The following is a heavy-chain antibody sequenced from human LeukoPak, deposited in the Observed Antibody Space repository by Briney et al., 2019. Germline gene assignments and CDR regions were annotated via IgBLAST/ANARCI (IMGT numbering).Heavy chain of an antibody. D-gene: IGHD5-18*01. CDR2: IYYSGST. J-gene: IGHJ4*02. Sequence: SETLSLTCTVSGGSISSYYWSWIRQPPGKGLEWIGYIYYSGSTNYNPSLKSRVTISVDTSKNQFSLKLSSVTAADTAVYYCARARYSYGYRFDYWGQGTLVTVSS. CDR1: GGSISSYY. V-gene: IGHV4-59*01. CDR3: ARARYSYGYRFDY.